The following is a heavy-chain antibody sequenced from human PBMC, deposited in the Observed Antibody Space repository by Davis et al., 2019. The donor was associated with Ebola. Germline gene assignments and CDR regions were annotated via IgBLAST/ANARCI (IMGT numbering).Heavy chain of an antibody. CDR1: GFTFSNYA. CDR2: IRYDGSNE. J-gene: IGHJ4*02. V-gene: IGHV3-30*02. Sequence: PGGSLRLSCAASGFTFSNYAMHWVRQAPAKGLEWVSCIRYDGSNEYYADSVKGRFTISRDNSKDSLYLQMTSLRDEDTAVYYCARSRGSTVTPFDYWGQGTLVTVSS. CDR3: ARSRGSTVTPFDY. D-gene: IGHD4-17*01.